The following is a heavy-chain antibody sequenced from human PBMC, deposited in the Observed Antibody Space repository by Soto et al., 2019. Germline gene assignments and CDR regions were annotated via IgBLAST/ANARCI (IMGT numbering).Heavy chain of an antibody. J-gene: IGHJ5*02. CDR1: GYTLTELS. D-gene: IGHD3-3*01. V-gene: IGHV1-24*01. CDR3: ARDGDFWSGFDSWFDP. Sequence: ASVKVSCKVSGYTLTELSMHWVRQAPGKGLEWMGGFDPEDGETIYAQKFQDRVTMTEDTSTDTAYMELSSLRSDDTAVYYCARDGDFWSGFDSWFDPWGQGTLVTVSS. CDR2: FDPEDGET.